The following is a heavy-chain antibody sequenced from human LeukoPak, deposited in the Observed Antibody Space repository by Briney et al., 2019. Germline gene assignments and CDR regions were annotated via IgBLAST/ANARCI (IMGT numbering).Heavy chain of an antibody. CDR2: INAGNGNT. V-gene: IGHV1-3*01. Sequence: ASVKVSCKASGYTFTGYYMHWVRQAPGQGLEWMGWINAGNGNTKYSQKFQGRVTITRDTSASTAYMELSSLRSGDTAVYYCAREGRSSSWYSFDYWGQGTLVTVSS. D-gene: IGHD6-13*01. CDR3: AREGRSSSWYSFDY. J-gene: IGHJ4*02. CDR1: GYTFTGYY.